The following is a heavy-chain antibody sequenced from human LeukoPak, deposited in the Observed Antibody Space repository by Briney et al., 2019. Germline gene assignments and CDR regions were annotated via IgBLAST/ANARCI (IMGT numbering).Heavy chain of an antibody. J-gene: IGHJ4*02. Sequence: PGGSLRLSCAASGFTFSRYRMNWVRQAPGKGMEWVSYISSSSSTIYYADAVKGRFTISRENAKNSLYLQMNSLRAEDTAVYYCARDISQPVAQGYWGQGTLVTVSS. D-gene: IGHD3-3*02. CDR2: ISSSSSTI. CDR3: ARDISQPVAQGY. CDR1: GFTFSRYR. V-gene: IGHV3-48*01.